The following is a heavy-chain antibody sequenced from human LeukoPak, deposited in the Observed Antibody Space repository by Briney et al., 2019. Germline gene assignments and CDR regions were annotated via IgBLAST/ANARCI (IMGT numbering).Heavy chain of an antibody. CDR2: ISSSGSTI. J-gene: IGHJ5*02. Sequence: SGGSLRLSCAASGFTFSSYEMNWVRQAPGKGLEWVSYISSSGSTIYYADSVKGRFTISRDNSKNTLYLQMNSLRVEDTAVYYCARSGYYDSSALNWFDPWGQGTLVTVSS. CDR3: ARSGYYDSSALNWFDP. CDR1: GFTFSSYE. D-gene: IGHD3-22*01. V-gene: IGHV3-48*03.